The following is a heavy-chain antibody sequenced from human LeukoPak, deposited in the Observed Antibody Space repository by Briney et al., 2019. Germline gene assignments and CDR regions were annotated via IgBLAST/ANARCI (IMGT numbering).Heavy chain of an antibody. D-gene: IGHD2-21*02. J-gene: IGHJ2*01. CDR2: IYDRGNT. V-gene: IGHV4-4*07. CDR3: ARYPLRVTGWYFDF. CDR1: GGSMRKYY. Sequence: SETLSLTCTVSGGSMRKYYWSWIRQSAGKGLEWIGRIYDRGNTNYNPSLKSRVTMSVDTSKNQFSLKLNSVTAADTAVYYCARYPLRVTGWYFDFWGRGTLVTVSS.